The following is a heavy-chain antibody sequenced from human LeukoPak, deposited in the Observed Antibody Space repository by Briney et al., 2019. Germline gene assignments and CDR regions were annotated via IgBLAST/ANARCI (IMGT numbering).Heavy chain of an antibody. CDR1: GFTFSSYI. V-gene: IGHV3-21*01. Sequence: AGGSLRLSCAASGFTFSSYIMNWVRQAPGKGLEWVSSISSSSSYIYYADSVKGRFTISRDNAKNSLFLQMNSLRVEDTAVYYCARENDYDDLKVYWGQGTLVTVSS. D-gene: IGHD4-17*01. CDR3: ARENDYDDLKVY. J-gene: IGHJ4*02. CDR2: ISSSSSYI.